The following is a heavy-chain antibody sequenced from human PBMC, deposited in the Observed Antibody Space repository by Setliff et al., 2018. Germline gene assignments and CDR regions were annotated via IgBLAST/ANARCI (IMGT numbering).Heavy chain of an antibody. V-gene: IGHV3-7*01. D-gene: IGHD1-26*01. J-gene: IGHJ4*02. CDR3: AKWERGTTSDYFDY. Sequence: GGSLRLSCAASGFTFGSYWMNWVRQAPGKGLEWLASINPHGSEKYYADSVKGRFTISRDNAKNSLSLQMNNLRTEDTAVYYCAKWERGTTSDYFDYWGQGTLVTVSS. CDR2: INPHGSEK. CDR1: GFTFGSYW.